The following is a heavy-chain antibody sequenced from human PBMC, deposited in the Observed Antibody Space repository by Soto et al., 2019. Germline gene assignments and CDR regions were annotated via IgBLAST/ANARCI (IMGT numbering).Heavy chain of an antibody. Sequence: LRLSCAASGFTFSDYYMSWIRQAPGKGLEWVSYISSSGSTIYYADSVKGRFTISRDNAKNSLYLQMNSLRAEDTAVYYCARDYCSGGSCYLDYWGQGTLVTVSS. V-gene: IGHV3-11*01. D-gene: IGHD2-15*01. J-gene: IGHJ4*02. CDR1: GFTFSDYY. CDR3: ARDYCSGGSCYLDY. CDR2: ISSSGSTI.